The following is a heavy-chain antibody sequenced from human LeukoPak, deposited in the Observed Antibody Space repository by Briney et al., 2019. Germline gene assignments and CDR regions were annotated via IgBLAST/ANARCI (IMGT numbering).Heavy chain of an antibody. J-gene: IGHJ4*02. V-gene: IGHV4-34*01. CDR3: ARGQWEVRGIIISQLDY. D-gene: IGHD3-10*01. CDR2: SKHSGGT. Sequence: PSETLSLNCAVYGGSFSGYYWSWIPQPPGKGLEWIGESKHSGGTNYNPSLKSRVTISVDTSKKQFSLTPTSVTAADTAVYYCARGQWEVRGIIISQLDYWGQGSLVTVSS. CDR1: GGSFSGYY.